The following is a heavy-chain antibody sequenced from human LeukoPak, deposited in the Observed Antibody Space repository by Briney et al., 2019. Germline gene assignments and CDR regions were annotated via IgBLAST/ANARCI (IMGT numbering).Heavy chain of an antibody. D-gene: IGHD3-10*01. J-gene: IGHJ4*02. CDR2: IYYGGTT. CDR1: GGPLSTYT. V-gene: IGHV4-59*01. CDR3: ARDTSVGSGMQY. Sequence: SETLSLTCSVSGGPLSTYTWSWVRQSPGKGLEWIGYIYYGGTTNYSPSLKSRATISAHTARNQFSLRLRSVTAADTAIYYCARDTSVGSGMQYWGQGTLVSVSS.